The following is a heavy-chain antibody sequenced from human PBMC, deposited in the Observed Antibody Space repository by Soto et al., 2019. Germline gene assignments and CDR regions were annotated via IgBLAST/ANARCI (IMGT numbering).Heavy chain of an antibody. Sequence: PSETLSLTCTVSGGSISSGGYYWSWIRQHPGKGLEWIGYIYYSGSTYYNPSLKSRVTISVDTSKNQFSLKLGSVTAADTAVYYCARGNYYGSGSYYPPGVLFDYWGQGTLVTVSS. CDR2: IYYSGST. CDR1: GGSISSGGYY. J-gene: IGHJ4*01. D-gene: IGHD3-10*01. CDR3: ARGNYYGSGSYYPPGVLFDY. V-gene: IGHV4-31*03.